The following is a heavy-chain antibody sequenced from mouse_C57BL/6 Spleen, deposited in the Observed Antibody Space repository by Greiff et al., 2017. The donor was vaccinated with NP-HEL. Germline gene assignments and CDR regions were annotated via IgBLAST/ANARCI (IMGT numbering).Heavy chain of an antibody. V-gene: IGHV5-16*01. J-gene: IGHJ1*03. CDR3: ARDMVTTGYFDV. CDR2: INYDGSST. Sequence: EVKLMESEGGLVQPGSSMKLSCTASGFTFSDYYMAWVRQVPEKGLEWVANINYDGSSTYYLDSLKSRFIISRDNAKNILYLQMSSLKSEDTATYYCARDMVTTGYFDVWGTGTTVTVSS. CDR1: GFTFSDYY. D-gene: IGHD2-2*01.